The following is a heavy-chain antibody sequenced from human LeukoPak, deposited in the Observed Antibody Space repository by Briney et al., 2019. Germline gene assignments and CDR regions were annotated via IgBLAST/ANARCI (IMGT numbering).Heavy chain of an antibody. CDR2: INSDGSST. Sequence: PGGSLRLSCAASGFTFSSYWMHWVRQAPGKGLVWVSRINSDGSSTSYADSVKGRFTISRDNAKNTLYLQMNSLSAEDTAVFYCARDPKNNYFDYWGQGTLVTVSS. J-gene: IGHJ4*02. CDR3: ARDPKNNYFDY. V-gene: IGHV3-74*01. CDR1: GFTFSSYW.